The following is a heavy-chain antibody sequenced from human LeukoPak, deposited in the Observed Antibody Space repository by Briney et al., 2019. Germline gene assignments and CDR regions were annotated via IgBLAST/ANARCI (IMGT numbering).Heavy chain of an antibody. CDR3: AKDTGSARLDY. CDR2: ISYDGTNK. D-gene: IGHD4-17*01. V-gene: IGHV3-30*18. Sequence: GGSLRLSCAASGFPFNTYGMHWVRQAPGKGLEWVAVISYDGTNKFYADSVKGRFTISRDNSRNTVYLQVNRLRVEDTAVYYCAKDTGSARLDYWGQGILVTVSS. CDR1: GFPFNTYG. J-gene: IGHJ4*02.